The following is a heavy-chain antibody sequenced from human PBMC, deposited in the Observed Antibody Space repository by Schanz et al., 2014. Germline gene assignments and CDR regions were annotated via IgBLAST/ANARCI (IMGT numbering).Heavy chain of an antibody. D-gene: IGHD3-10*01. CDR3: ARDRVSFVRGPLGVD. Sequence: QVQLVQSGGEVKKPGASVRVSCKASGYSFTDYAIHWVRQAPGQGLEWMGWISGYNGGTNYAPKFQDRVTMTTDTSTGIASLELRNLKSDDTAVYYCARDRVSFVRGPLGVDWGQGTQVIVSS. CDR2: ISGYNGGT. CDR1: GYSFTDYA. J-gene: IGHJ4*02. V-gene: IGHV1-18*01.